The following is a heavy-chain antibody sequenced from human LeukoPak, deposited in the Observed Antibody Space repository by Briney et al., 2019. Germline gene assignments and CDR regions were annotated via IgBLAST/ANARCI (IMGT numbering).Heavy chain of an antibody. D-gene: IGHD1-1*01. CDR2: IIPIFGTA. V-gene: IGHV1-69*13. Sequence: VASVKVSCKASGGTFSSYAISWVRQAPGQGLEWMGGIIPIFGTANYAQKFQGRVTITADESTSTAYMELSSLRSEDTAVYYCARENRQPNYHDYWGQGTLVTVSS. CDR1: GGTFSSYA. J-gene: IGHJ4*02. CDR3: ARENRQPNYHDY.